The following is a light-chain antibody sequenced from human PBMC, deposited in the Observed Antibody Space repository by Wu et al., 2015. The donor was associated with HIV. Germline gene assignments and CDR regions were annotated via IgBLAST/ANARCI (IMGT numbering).Light chain of an antibody. CDR3: QQYASSPWT. V-gene: IGKV3-20*01. CDR1: QSVSSSY. Sequence: EIVLTQSPGTLSLSPGERATLSCRASQSVSSSYLAWYQQKPGQAPRLLIYGASDRATGIPDRFSGSGSGTDFTFTISRVEPEDGAVYHCQQYASSPWTFGQGPRWKSN. J-gene: IGKJ1*01. CDR2: GAS.